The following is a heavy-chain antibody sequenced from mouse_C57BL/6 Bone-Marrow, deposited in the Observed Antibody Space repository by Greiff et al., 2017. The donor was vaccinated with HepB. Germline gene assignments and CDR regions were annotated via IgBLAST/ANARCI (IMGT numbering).Heavy chain of an antibody. D-gene: IGHD4-1*01. Sequence: EVKLMESGGGLVQSGRSLRLSCATSGFTFSDFYMEWVRQAPGKGLEWIAASRNKANDYTTEYSASVKGRFIVSRDTSQSILYLQMNALRAEDTAIYYCARDAGGTGTFAYWGQGTLVTVSA. CDR1: GFTFSDFY. V-gene: IGHV7-1*01. CDR3: ARDAGGTGTFAY. CDR2: SRNKANDYTT. J-gene: IGHJ3*01.